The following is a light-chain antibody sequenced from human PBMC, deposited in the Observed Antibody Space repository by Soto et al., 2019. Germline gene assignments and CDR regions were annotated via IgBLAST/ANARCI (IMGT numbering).Light chain of an antibody. CDR3: QQINTYSY. Sequence: DIHLTHSPSFLSASVGDRVTITCRASQGINTYLAWYQQKLGKAPKVLIYDESKLHSGVPSRFSGSGSGTEFTLTISSLQTEDFANYFCQQINTYSYFGGGKKVDIK. J-gene: IGKJ4*01. CDR1: QGINTY. CDR2: DES. V-gene: IGKV1-9*01.